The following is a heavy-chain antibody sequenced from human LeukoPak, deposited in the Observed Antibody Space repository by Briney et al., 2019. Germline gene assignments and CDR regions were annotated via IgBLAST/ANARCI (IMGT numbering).Heavy chain of an antibody. CDR1: GYSFTSYW. Sequence: GESLKISCKGSGYSFTSYWIGWVRQMPGKGLEWMGIIYPGDSDTRYSPSFQGQVTISADKSISTAYLQWSSLKASDTAMYYCASTGDQKLRYFDWSLQVEAFDIWGQGTMVTVSS. CDR3: ASTGDQKLRYFDWSLQVEAFDI. D-gene: IGHD3-9*01. CDR2: IYPGDSDT. V-gene: IGHV5-51*01. J-gene: IGHJ3*02.